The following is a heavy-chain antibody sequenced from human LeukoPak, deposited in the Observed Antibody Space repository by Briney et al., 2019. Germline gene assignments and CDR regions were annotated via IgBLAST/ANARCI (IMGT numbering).Heavy chain of an antibody. CDR3: ARGPYYYDSSGYLF. CDR2: ISSNGGST. V-gene: IGHV3-64*01. J-gene: IGHJ4*02. D-gene: IGHD3-22*01. CDR1: GFTFSSYA. Sequence: PGGSLRLSCAASGFTFSSYAMHWVRQAPGKGLEYVSAISSNGGSTYYANSVKGRFTISRDNPKNTLYLQMGSLRAEDMAVYYCARGPYYYDSSGYLFWGQGTLVTVSS.